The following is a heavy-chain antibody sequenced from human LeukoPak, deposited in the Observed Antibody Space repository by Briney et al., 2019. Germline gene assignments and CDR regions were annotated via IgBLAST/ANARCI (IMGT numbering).Heavy chain of an antibody. CDR2: IRYDGSKK. V-gene: IGHV3-30*02. CDR3: AKEELRRITMWGYMDV. Sequence: GGSLRLSCAASGFTFSSYGMHWVRQAPGKGLEWVAFIRYDGSKKYYTDSVKGRFTISRDNSKNTMYLQMNSLSAEDTAFYYCAKEELRRITMWGYMDVWGKGTTVTISS. CDR1: GFTFSSYG. D-gene: IGHD3-10*02. J-gene: IGHJ6*03.